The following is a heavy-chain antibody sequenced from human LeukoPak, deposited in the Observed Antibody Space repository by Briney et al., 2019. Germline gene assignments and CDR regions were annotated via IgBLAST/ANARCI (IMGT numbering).Heavy chain of an antibody. CDR1: GFTFSGHV. CDR2: ISYDGSSR. Sequence: GGSLRLSCAVSGFTFSGHVMHWVRQAPGKGLEWVATISYDGSSRYYADSVKGPFTISRDNSKNTLYLQVHSLRPEDTAIYYCATTGSFVFDYWGQGTLVTVSS. J-gene: IGHJ4*02. CDR3: ATTGSFVFDY. V-gene: IGHV3-30*04. D-gene: IGHD1-14*01.